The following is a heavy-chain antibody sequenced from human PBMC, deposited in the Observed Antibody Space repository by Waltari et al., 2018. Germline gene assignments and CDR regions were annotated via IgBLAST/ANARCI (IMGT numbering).Heavy chain of an antibody. CDR1: GGSISSHY. CDR2: IYYGGST. CDR3: TRAPFSGSYYLYYFDY. D-gene: IGHD1-26*01. Sequence: QVQLQESGPGLVKPSETLSLTYTVSGGSISSHYWGWIRQTPGKGLEWIGYIYYGGSTYYNPSLKSRVTISVDTSKNQFSLNLNSVTAADTAVYYCTRAPFSGSYYLYYFDYWGQGSLVIVSS. V-gene: IGHV4-59*11. J-gene: IGHJ4*02.